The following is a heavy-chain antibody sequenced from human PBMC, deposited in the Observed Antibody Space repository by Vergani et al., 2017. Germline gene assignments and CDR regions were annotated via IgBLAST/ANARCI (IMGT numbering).Heavy chain of an antibody. J-gene: IGHJ6*03. Sequence: EVQLVESGGGLVQPGGSLRLSCAASGFTFSSYAMSWVRQAPGKGLEWVSAISGSGGSTYYADSVKGRFTISRDNSKNTLYLQMNSLRAEDTAVYYGANVGGPNYYYYYYMDVWGKGTTVTVSS. D-gene: IGHD3-16*01. CDR2: ISGSGGST. CDR1: GFTFSSYA. V-gene: IGHV3-23*04. CDR3: ANVGGPNYYYYYYMDV.